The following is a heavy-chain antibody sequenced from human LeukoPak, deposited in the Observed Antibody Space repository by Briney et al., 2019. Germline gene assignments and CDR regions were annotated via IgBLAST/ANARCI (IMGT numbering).Heavy chain of an antibody. V-gene: IGHV3-23*01. J-gene: IGHJ4*02. CDR3: AHGAMYQLDY. CDR2: IIGGGAST. CDR1: AFPFSSHG. Sequence: GGSLRLSCAASAFPFSSHGMSWVRQAPGKGLEWVSGIIGGGASTYYAASVKGRFTISGDTSRNTLFLQMNSLGAEDTAVYYCAHGAMYQLDYWGQGTLVTVSS. D-gene: IGHD2-2*01.